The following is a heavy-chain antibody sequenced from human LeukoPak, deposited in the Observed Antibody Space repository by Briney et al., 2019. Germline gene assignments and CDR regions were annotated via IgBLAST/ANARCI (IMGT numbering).Heavy chain of an antibody. D-gene: IGHD3-3*01. V-gene: IGHV4-61*08. CDR2: IYYSGST. CDR1: GGSISSGDYY. Sequence: PSQTLSLTCTVSGGSISSGDYYWSWIRQPPGKGLEWIGYIYYSGSTNYNPSLKSRVTISVDTSKNQFSLKLSSVTAADTAVYYCAIYDFWSGYPYWGQGTLVTVSS. CDR3: AIYDFWSGYPY. J-gene: IGHJ4*02.